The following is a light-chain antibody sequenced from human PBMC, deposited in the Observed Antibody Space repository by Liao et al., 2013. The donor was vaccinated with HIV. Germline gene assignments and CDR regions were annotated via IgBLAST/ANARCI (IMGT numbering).Light chain of an antibody. Sequence: SYVLTQPPSVSVAPGKTARITCWGNNIGNKGVHWYQHKPGQAPVLVISHDTDRPSGIPERFSGSNSGNTATLTISRVEAGDEADYYCQVWDSSSDPHVVFGGGTKLTVL. V-gene: IGLV3-21*04. J-gene: IGLJ2*01. CDR1: NIGNKG. CDR3: QVWDSSSDPHVV. CDR2: HDT.